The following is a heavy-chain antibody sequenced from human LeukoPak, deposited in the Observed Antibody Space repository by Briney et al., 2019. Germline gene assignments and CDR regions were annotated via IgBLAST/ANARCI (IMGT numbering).Heavy chain of an antibody. CDR2: IYTSGST. CDR3: ARDLIFAHYFDY. V-gene: IGHV4-61*02. J-gene: IGHJ4*02. Sequence: NPSETLSLTCAVSGGSISSGSYYWSWIRQPAGKGLEWIGRIYTSGSTNYNPSLKSRVTISVDTSKNQFSLKLSSVTAADTAVYYCARDLIFAHYFDYWGQGTLVTVSS. CDR1: GGSISSGSYY. D-gene: IGHD3-16*01.